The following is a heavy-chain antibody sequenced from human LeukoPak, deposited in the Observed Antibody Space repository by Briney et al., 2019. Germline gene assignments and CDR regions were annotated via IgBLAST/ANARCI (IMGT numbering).Heavy chain of an antibody. CDR1: GFTFSGSA. J-gene: IGHJ5*02. CDR2: IRSKANSYAT. CDR3: TRVVNYGSGKHFDP. V-gene: IGHV3-73*01. D-gene: IGHD3-10*01. Sequence: PGGSLRLSCAASGFTFSGSAMHWVRQASGKGLEWVGRIRSKANSYATAYAASVKGRFTISRDDSKNTAYLQMNSLKTEDTAVYYCTRVVNYGSGKHFDPWGQGTLVTVSS.